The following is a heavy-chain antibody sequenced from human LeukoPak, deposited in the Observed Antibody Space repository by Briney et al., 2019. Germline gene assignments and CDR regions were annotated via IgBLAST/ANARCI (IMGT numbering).Heavy chain of an antibody. CDR1: GFTFRNHA. V-gene: IGHV3-64*01. CDR2: INSNGDTT. D-gene: IGHD3/OR15-3a*01. CDR3: AREERGLAIDY. J-gene: IGHJ4*02. Sequence: GGSLRLSCAASGFTFRNHAMRWVRQAPGKGLEYVSAINSNGDTTYYGNSVKGRFTISRDNSKSTLYLQMGSLGPADTAVYYCAREERGLAIDYWGQGALVTVSS.